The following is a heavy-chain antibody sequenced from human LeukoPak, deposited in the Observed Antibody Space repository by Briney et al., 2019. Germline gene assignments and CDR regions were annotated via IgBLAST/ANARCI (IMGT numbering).Heavy chain of an antibody. CDR3: ARAAYSSGWYDWYFDL. V-gene: IGHV1-69*13. CDR2: IIPIFGTA. Sequence: GASVKVSCKASGGTFSSYAISWVRQAPGQGLEWMGGIIPIFGTANYAQKFQGRVTITADESTSTAYMELSSLRSEDTAVYYCARAAYSSGWYDWYFDLWGRCTLVTVSS. J-gene: IGHJ2*01. CDR1: GGTFSSYA. D-gene: IGHD6-19*01.